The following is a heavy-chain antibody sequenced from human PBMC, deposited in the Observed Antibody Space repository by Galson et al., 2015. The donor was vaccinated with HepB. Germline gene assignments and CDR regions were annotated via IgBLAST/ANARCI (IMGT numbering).Heavy chain of an antibody. CDR3: ARDSHRGVVGATVYGMDV. D-gene: IGHD1-26*01. CDR1: GFTVSSNY. Sequence: LRLSCAASGFTVSSNYMSWVRQAPGKGLEWVSVIYSGGSTYYADSVKGRFTISRDNSKNTLYLQMNSLRAEDTAVYYCARDSHRGVVGATVYGMDVWGQGTTVTVSS. J-gene: IGHJ6*02. V-gene: IGHV3-53*01. CDR2: IYSGGST.